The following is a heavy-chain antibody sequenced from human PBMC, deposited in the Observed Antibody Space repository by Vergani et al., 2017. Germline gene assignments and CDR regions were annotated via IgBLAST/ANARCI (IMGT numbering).Heavy chain of an antibody. CDR2: SSWNSGSI. CDR1: GFTFSDYY. J-gene: IGHJ6*02. CDR3: AKDIGGYYGSGSTEPSGYGMDV. Sequence: VQLVESGGGLVKPGGSLRLSCAASGFTFSDYYMSWIRQAPGKGLEWVSGSSWNSGSIGYADSVKGRFTISRDNAKNSLYLLMNSLRAEDTALYYCAKDIGGYYGSGSTEPSGYGMDVWGQGTTVTVSS. D-gene: IGHD3-10*01. V-gene: IGHV3-9*01.